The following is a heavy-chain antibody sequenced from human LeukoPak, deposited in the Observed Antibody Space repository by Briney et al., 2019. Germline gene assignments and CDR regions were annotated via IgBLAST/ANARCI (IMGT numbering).Heavy chain of an antibody. Sequence: PGGSLRLSCAASGFTVSSKYMSWVRQAPGKGLERVSVIYSGGSTYYADSVKGRFTISRDNSKNTLYLQMNSLRAEDTAVYYCASTPVAGTGGGFDPWGQGTLVTVSS. D-gene: IGHD6-19*01. V-gene: IGHV3-53*01. CDR2: IYSGGST. CDR1: GFTVSSKY. CDR3: ASTPVAGTGGGFDP. J-gene: IGHJ5*02.